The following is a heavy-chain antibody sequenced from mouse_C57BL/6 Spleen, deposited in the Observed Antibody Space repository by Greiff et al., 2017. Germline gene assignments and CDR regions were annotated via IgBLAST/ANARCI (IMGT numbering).Heavy chain of an antibody. CDR3: TRRGDYDEKAMDD. J-gene: IGHJ4*01. CDR1: GYTFTDYE. D-gene: IGHD2-4*01. CDR2: IDPETGGT. Sequence: VQLQESGAELVRPGASVTLSCKASGYTFTDYEMHWVKQTPVHGLEWIGAIDPETGGTAYNQKFKGKAILTADKSSSTAYMELRSLTSEDSAVYYWTRRGDYDEKAMDDWGQGTSVTVSS. V-gene: IGHV1-15*01.